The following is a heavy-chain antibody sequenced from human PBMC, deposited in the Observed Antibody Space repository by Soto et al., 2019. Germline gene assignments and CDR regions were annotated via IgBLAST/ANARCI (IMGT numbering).Heavy chain of an antibody. D-gene: IGHD3-10*01. V-gene: IGHV4-31*03. Sequence: SETLSLTCTVSGGSISSGGYYWSWIRQHPGKGLEWIGYIYYSGSTYYNPSLKSRVTISVDTSKNQFSLKLSSVTAADTAVYYCARDRMVRGVIIPPYFDYWGQGTLVTVSS. CDR2: IYYSGST. CDR1: GGSISSGGYY. CDR3: ARDRMVRGVIIPPYFDY. J-gene: IGHJ4*02.